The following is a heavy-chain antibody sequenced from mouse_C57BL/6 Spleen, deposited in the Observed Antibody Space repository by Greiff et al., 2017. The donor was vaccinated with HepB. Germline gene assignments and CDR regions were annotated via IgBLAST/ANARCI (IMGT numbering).Heavy chain of an antibody. V-gene: IGHV1-42*01. CDR1: GYSFTGYY. J-gene: IGHJ3*01. Sequence: EVKLQESGPELVKPGASVKISCKASGYSFTGYYMNWVKQSPEKSLEWIGEINPSTGGTTYNQKFKAKATLTVDKSSSTAYMQLKSLTSEDSAVYYCASRSYYYGSSPAWFAYWGQGTLVTVSA. CDR2: INPSTGGT. D-gene: IGHD1-1*01. CDR3: ASRSYYYGSSPAWFAY.